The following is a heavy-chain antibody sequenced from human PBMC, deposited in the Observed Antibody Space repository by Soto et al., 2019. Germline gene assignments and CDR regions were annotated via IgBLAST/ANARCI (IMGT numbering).Heavy chain of an antibody. Sequence: EVQLVESGGGLVQPGGSLRLSCAASGFTFSSYWMHWVRQAPGNGLVWVSRINSDGSSTSYADSVKGRFTISRHNAKNTVYLQMNNLRAEDTGVYYCARDPIYCSRTSCYAAAENWFDPWGQGTLVTVSS. J-gene: IGHJ5*02. CDR2: INSDGSST. D-gene: IGHD2-2*01. V-gene: IGHV3-74*01. CDR3: ARDPIYCSRTSCYAAAENWFDP. CDR1: GFTFSSYW.